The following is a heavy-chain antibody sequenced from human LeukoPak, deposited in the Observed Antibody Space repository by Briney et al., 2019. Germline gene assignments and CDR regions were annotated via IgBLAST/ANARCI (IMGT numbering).Heavy chain of an antibody. Sequence: SETLSLTCTVSGGSISSSSYYWGWIRQPPGKGLEWIGYIYYSGSTNYNPSLKSRVTISVDTSKNQFSLKLSSVTAADTAVYYCARAKYSGSLNDYWGQGTLVTVSS. V-gene: IGHV4-61*05. J-gene: IGHJ4*02. CDR3: ARAKYSGSLNDY. CDR1: GGSISSSSYY. CDR2: IYYSGST. D-gene: IGHD1-26*01.